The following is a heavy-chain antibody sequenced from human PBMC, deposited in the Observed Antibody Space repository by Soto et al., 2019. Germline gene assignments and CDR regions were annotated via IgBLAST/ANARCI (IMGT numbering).Heavy chain of an antibody. D-gene: IGHD3-22*01. CDR2: IYYSGST. CDR1: GGSISSGGYY. CDR3: ARAPDSSGYKVGGWFDP. J-gene: IGHJ5*02. V-gene: IGHV4-31*03. Sequence: SETLSLTCTVSGGSISSGGYYWSWIRQHPGKGLVWIGYIYYSGSTYYNPTLKSRVTISVDTSKNQFSLKLSSVTAADKAVYYCARAPDSSGYKVGGWFDPWGQGTLVTVSS.